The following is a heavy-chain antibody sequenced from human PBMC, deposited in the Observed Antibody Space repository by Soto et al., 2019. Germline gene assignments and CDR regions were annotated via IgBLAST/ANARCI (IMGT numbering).Heavy chain of an antibody. D-gene: IGHD3-10*01. Sequence: EVQLAESGGGMVQPGGSLRLSCVASGFTFSSYDMHWVRQAPGKGLEYVSSNGNSVKGRFTISRDNSKNTLYLQMGSLRAEDMAVYYCVRRVSGNYDYGGQGTLVIVSS. J-gene: IGHJ4*02. CDR1: GFTFSSYD. V-gene: IGHV3-64*01. CDR3: VRRVSGNYDY.